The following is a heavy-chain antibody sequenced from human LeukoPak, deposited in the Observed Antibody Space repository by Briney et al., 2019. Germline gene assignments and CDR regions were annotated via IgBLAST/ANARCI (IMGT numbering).Heavy chain of an antibody. CDR3: ARTQTGDANWYFDL. J-gene: IGHJ2*01. D-gene: IGHD7-27*01. CDR1: GGTFSSYA. CDR2: IIPIFGTA. V-gene: IGHV1-69*05. Sequence: GVSVKVSCKASGGTFSSYAISWVRQAPGQGLEWMGGIIPIFGTANYAQKFQGRVTITTDESTSTAYMELSSLRSEDTAVYYCARTQTGDANWYFDLWGRGTLVTVSS.